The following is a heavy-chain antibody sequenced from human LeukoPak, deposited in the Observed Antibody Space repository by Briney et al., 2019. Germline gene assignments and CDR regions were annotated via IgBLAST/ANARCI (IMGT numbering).Heavy chain of an antibody. Sequence: SETLSFTGTVSGGSINSYYWSWIRQPAGKGLEWIGRIYTSGSTNYNPPLSSRVTMSVDTSKNQFSLKLTSVTAADTAVYFCERGRFDSSRAGDYFDHWGQGTLVTVSS. V-gene: IGHV4-4*07. CDR3: ERGRFDSSRAGDYFDH. J-gene: IGHJ4*02. CDR2: IYTSGST. CDR1: GGSINSYY. D-gene: IGHD3-22*01.